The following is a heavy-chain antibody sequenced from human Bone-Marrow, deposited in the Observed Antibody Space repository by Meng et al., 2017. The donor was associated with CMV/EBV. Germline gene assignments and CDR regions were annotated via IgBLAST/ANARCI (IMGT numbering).Heavy chain of an antibody. Sequence: ASVKVSCKASGYTFIDYYIHWVRQAPGQGLEWLGWIHPNTGGTNYAQKFQGRVTMTRDTSIGTANMELSRLRSEDTAVYYCARVEGYCSSTSCYGWFDPWGQGTLVTVSS. J-gene: IGHJ5*02. CDR3: ARVEGYCSSTSCYGWFDP. V-gene: IGHV1-2*02. D-gene: IGHD2-2*01. CDR2: IHPNTGGT. CDR1: GYTFIDYY.